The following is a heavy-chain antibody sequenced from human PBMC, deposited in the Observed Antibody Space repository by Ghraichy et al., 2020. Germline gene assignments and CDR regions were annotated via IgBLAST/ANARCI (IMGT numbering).Heavy chain of an antibody. J-gene: IGHJ4*02. D-gene: IGHD1-26*01. CDR2: IYYSGST. CDR1: GGSISSYY. CDR3: ARGSGSYQVGLHDY. V-gene: IGHV4-59*01. Sequence: SETLSLTCTVSGGSISSYYWSWIRQPPGKGLEWIGYIYYSGSTNYNPSLKSRVTISVDTSKNQFTPKLSSVTAADTAVYYCARGSGSYQVGLHDYWGQGTLVTVSS.